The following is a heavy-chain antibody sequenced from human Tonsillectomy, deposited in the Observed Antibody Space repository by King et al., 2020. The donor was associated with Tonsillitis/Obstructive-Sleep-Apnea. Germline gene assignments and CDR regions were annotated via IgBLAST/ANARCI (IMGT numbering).Heavy chain of an antibody. CDR1: GGSISSSSYY. CDR2: IYYSGRT. J-gene: IGHJ5*02. Sequence: QLQESGPGLVKPSETLSLTCTVSGGSISSSSYYWGWIRKPPGKGLEWIGSIYYSGRTYYNPSLKSRVTISVDTSKNQFSLKLSSVTAADTAVYYCASLRLRDNWFDPWGQGTLVTVSS. V-gene: IGHV4-39*01. D-gene: IGHD4-17*01. CDR3: ASLRLRDNWFDP.